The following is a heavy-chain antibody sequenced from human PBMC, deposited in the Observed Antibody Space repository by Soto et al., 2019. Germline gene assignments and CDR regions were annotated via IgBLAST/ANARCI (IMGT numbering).Heavy chain of an antibody. V-gene: IGHV4-59*01. Sequence: PSETLSLTCTVSGGSISSYYWSWIRQHPGKGLERIGYIYYSGSTNYNPSLKSRVTISVDTSKNRFSLKLSSVTAADTAVYYCARSEYYDILTGYYIPNWFDPWGQGTLVTVS. D-gene: IGHD3-9*01. CDR3: ARSEYYDILTGYYIPNWFDP. CDR2: IYYSGST. CDR1: GGSISSYY. J-gene: IGHJ5*02.